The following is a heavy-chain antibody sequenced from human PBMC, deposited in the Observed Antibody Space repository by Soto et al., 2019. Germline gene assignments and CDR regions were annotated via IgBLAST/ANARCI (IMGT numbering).Heavy chain of an antibody. J-gene: IGHJ4*02. V-gene: IGHV4-31*03. D-gene: IGHD3-3*01. CDR3: ARAPKYYDFWSGYYSGVYFDY. CDR2: IYYSGST. Sequence: SETLSLTCTVSGGSISSGGYYWSWIRQHPGKGLEWIGYIYYSGSTYYNPSLKSRVTISVDTSKNQFSLKLSSVTAADTAVYYCARAPKYYDFWSGYYSGVYFDYWGQGTLVTVSA. CDR1: GGSISSGGYY.